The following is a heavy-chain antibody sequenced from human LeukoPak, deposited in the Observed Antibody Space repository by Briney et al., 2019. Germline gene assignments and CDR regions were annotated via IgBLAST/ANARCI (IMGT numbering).Heavy chain of an antibody. Sequence: GGSLRLSCAASGFTFSSYAMSWVRQAPGKGLEWVSAISGSGGSTYYADSVKGRFTISRDNSKNTLYLQMNSLGAEDTAVYYCAKASRVRGIAAAGTLDYWGQGTLVTVSS. D-gene: IGHD6-13*01. CDR2: ISGSGGST. V-gene: IGHV3-23*01. CDR1: GFTFSSYA. CDR3: AKASRVRGIAAAGTLDY. J-gene: IGHJ4*02.